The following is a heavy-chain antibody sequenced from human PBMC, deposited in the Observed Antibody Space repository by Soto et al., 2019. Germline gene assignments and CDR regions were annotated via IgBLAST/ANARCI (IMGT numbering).Heavy chain of an antibody. V-gene: IGHV3-30-3*01. CDR1: GFTFSSYA. Sequence: QVQLVESGGGVVQPGRSLRLSCAASGFTFSSYAMHWVRQAAGKGLEWVAVISYDGSNKYYADSVKGRFTISRDNSKNTLYLQMNSLRAEDTAVYYCARDTAMVPRNYYYGMDVWGQGTTVTVSS. CDR3: ARDTAMVPRNYYYGMDV. D-gene: IGHD5-18*01. CDR2: ISYDGSNK. J-gene: IGHJ6*02.